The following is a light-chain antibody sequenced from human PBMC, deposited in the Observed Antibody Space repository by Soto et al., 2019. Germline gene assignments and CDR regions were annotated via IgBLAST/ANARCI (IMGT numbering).Light chain of an antibody. CDR2: EVS. CDR3: NSYTSKSTGV. J-gene: IGLJ1*01. V-gene: IGLV2-14*01. Sequence: QSALTQPASVSGSPGQSITISCTGTSSDVGGYNYVSWYQQHPGKAPKLIIYEVSNRPSGVSNRFSGSKSGNTASLTISGLQAEEEADYYCNSYTSKSTGVVGTGTKLTVL. CDR1: SSDVGGYNY.